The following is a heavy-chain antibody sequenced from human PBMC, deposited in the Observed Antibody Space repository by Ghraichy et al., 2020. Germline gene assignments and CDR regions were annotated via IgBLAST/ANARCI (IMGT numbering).Heavy chain of an antibody. Sequence: ASVKVSCKSSGYTFTNYGVTWVRQAPGQGLEWMGWISGHNGDTKYAQKFQGRLIMTTDTSTSTAYMEFRSLISDDTALYYCASAMYYYGSRTYFDYWGLGTLVTVSS. CDR2: ISGHNGDT. CDR3: ASAMYYYGSRTYFDY. CDR1: GYTFTNYG. V-gene: IGHV1-18*01. J-gene: IGHJ4*02. D-gene: IGHD3-10*01.